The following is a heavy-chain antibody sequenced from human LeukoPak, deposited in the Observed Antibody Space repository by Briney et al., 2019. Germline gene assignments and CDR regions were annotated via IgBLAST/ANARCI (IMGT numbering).Heavy chain of an antibody. CDR1: GGSISSYY. D-gene: IGHD3-10*01. CDR2: IYYSGTT. Sequence: SETLSLTCNVSGGSISSYYWSWIRQSPGKGLEWIGYIYYSGTTNYNPSLENRVTISTDTSKNQFSLKLTSMTAADTAVYYCARPVSSGSYSGAFEIWGQGTMVTVSS. J-gene: IGHJ3*02. V-gene: IGHV4-59*01. CDR3: ARPVSSGSYSGAFEI.